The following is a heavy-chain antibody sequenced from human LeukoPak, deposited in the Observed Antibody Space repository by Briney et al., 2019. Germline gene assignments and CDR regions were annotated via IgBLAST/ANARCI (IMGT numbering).Heavy chain of an antibody. CDR2: LSAYNGDT. Sequence: ASVKVSCKASGYTFTSYGITWVPQAPGQGLEWMGWLSAYNGDTHYAQNLQGRGTITTDTSTSTAYMELRRLRSDDTALYYCARDMVRCFPGSAYYYMDGWGKGTMVTISS. J-gene: IGHJ6*03. CDR1: GYTFTSYG. V-gene: IGHV1-18*01. CDR3: ARDMVRCFPGSAYYYMDG. D-gene: IGHD3-10*01.